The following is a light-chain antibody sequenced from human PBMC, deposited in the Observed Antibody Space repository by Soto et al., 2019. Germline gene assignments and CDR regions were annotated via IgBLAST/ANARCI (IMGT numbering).Light chain of an antibody. CDR3: QQYNSYSWT. CDR1: QNIDMY. J-gene: IGKJ1*01. CDR2: DAS. Sequence: DIHMTQSPSSLSASVGDTVTISCRASQNIDMYLAWYQQKPGKAPKLLIYDASSLESGVPSRFSGSGSGTEFTLTISSLQPDDFATYYCQQYNSYSWTFGQGTKVDIK. V-gene: IGKV1-5*01.